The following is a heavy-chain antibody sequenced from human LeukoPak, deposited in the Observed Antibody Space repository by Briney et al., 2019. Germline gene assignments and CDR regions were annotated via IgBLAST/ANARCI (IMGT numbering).Heavy chain of an antibody. CDR1: GFTFSSYA. Sequence: QSGGSLRLSCAASGFTFSSYAMSWVRQAPGKGLEWVSAISGSGGSTYYADSVKGRFTISRDNSKNTLYLQMNSLRAEDTAVYYCAKPRAVGVNAFFDYWGQGTLVTVSS. V-gene: IGHV3-23*01. CDR2: ISGSGGST. CDR3: AKPRAVGVNAFFDY. J-gene: IGHJ4*02.